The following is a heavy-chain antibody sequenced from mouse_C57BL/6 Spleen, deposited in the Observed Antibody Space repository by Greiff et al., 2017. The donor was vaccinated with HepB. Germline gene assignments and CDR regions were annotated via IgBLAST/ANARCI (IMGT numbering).Heavy chain of an antibody. V-gene: IGHV14-4*01. CDR3: TTHHGYPWYFDV. CDR1: GFNIKDDY. Sequence: VQLQQSGAELVRPGASVKLSCTASGFNIKDDYMHWVKQRPEQGLEWIGWIDPENGDTEYASKFQGKATITADTSSNTAYLQLSSLTSEDTAVYYCTTHHGYPWYFDVWGTGTTVTVSS. J-gene: IGHJ1*03. CDR2: IDPENGDT. D-gene: IGHD2-2*01.